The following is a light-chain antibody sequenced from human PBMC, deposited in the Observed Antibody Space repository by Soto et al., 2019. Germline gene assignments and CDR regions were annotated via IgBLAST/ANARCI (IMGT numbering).Light chain of an antibody. Sequence: QSALTQPPSASGSPGQSVTISCTGTSSDVGGYNSVSWYQHHPGKAPKLMIYEVSKRPSGVPDRFSGSKSANTASLTVSGLQPEDEADYYCCSYAGSSNYVFGTGTKLTVL. CDR3: CSYAGSSNYV. CDR2: EVS. J-gene: IGLJ1*01. V-gene: IGLV2-8*01. CDR1: SSDVGGYNS.